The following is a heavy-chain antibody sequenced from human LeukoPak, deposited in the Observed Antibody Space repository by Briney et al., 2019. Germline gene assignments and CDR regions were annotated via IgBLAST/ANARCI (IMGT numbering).Heavy chain of an antibody. V-gene: IGHV3-21*01. J-gene: IGHJ4*02. Sequence: GSLRLSCAASGFTFSSYWMNWVRQAPGKGLEWVSSISSSSSYIYYADSVKGRFTISRDNAKNSLYLQMNSLRAEDTAVYYCARDSHGVYYFDYWGQGTLVTVSS. D-gene: IGHD3-16*01. CDR1: GFTFSSYW. CDR3: ARDSHGVYYFDY. CDR2: ISSSSSYI.